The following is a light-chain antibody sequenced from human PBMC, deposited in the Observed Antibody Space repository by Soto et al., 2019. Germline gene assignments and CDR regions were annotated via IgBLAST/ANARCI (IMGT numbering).Light chain of an antibody. CDR2: GAS. V-gene: IGKV3-15*01. Sequence: EILLTRYPATLSLYPTDRETISCRDSQSVYNNLAWYQQKPGQAPRLLIYGASTRATGIPARFSGSGSATEFTLTISSLQSEDFAVYYCQQYNNWPPVTFGPGTKVDIK. CDR3: QQYNNWPPVT. CDR1: QSVYNN. J-gene: IGKJ3*01.